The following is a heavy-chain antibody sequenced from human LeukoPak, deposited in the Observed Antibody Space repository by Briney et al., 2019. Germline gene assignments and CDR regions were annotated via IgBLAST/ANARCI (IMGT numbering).Heavy chain of an antibody. Sequence: GRSLRLSCAASGFTFSSYGMHWVRQAPGKGLEWVAVISYDGSNKYYADSVKGRFTISRDNSKNTLYLQVNSLRAEDTAVYYCAKDGVDDFGNSYGYGYWGQGTLVTVSS. CDR1: GFTFSSYG. J-gene: IGHJ4*02. V-gene: IGHV3-30*18. D-gene: IGHD5-18*01. CDR2: ISYDGSNK. CDR3: AKDGVDDFGNSYGYGY.